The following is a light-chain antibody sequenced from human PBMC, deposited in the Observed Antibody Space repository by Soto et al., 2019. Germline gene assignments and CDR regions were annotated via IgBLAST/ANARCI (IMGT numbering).Light chain of an antibody. CDR2: KAS. Sequence: DIQMTQSPSTLSASVGDRVTITCRASQSISSWLAWYQQKPGQAPKLLIYKASSLESGVPSRFSGSGSGTEFTLTISSLQPDDVATYYCQQYNSYSWTFGQGTKVEI. CDR3: QQYNSYSWT. CDR1: QSISSW. J-gene: IGKJ1*01. V-gene: IGKV1-5*03.